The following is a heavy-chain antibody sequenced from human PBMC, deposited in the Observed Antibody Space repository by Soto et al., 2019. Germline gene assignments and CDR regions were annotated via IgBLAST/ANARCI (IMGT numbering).Heavy chain of an antibody. CDR3: ASSSALWHGMDA. Sequence: GGSLRLSCAAPGFRFSSYAMSWVRQAPGQGPEWLSVISASGGSAYYADSVRGRFTISRDNSKNTLYLQMKSLGAEDTAVYYCASSSALWHGMDAWGPGTTLTVSS. J-gene: IGHJ6*02. V-gene: IGHV3-23*01. CDR1: GFRFSSYA. D-gene: IGHD6-6*01. CDR2: ISASGGSA.